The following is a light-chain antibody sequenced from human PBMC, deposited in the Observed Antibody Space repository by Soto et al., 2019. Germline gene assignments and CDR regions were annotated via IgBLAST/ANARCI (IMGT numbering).Light chain of an antibody. CDR3: HQYNSWSRGT. Sequence: DIMMTQSPGTLSVSPGEGATLSCTASQRINLNLAWYQQKPGQPPKLLLYGASTRSTGIPVRFRGSGSGTEFTLTISSLQYEDSAVYYCHQYNSWSRGTFGPGTKVEIK. V-gene: IGKV3-15*01. J-gene: IGKJ3*01. CDR1: QRINLN. CDR2: GAS.